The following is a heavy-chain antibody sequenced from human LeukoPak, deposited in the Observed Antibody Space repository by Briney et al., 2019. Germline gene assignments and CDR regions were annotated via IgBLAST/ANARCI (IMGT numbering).Heavy chain of an antibody. J-gene: IGHJ4*02. Sequence: PGGSLRLSCAASGFTFSSYEMNWVRQAPGKGLEWVSYISSSGSTIYYADSVKGRFTISRDNAKNSLYLQMNSLRAEDTAVYYCARDRGITSRDYWGQGTLVTVSS. CDR1: GFTFSSYE. D-gene: IGHD3-10*01. CDR3: ARDRGITSRDY. CDR2: ISSSGSTI. V-gene: IGHV3-48*03.